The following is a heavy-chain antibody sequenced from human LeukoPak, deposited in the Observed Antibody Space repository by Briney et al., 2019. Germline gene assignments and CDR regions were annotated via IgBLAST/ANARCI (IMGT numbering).Heavy chain of an antibody. D-gene: IGHD5-12*01. CDR1: GFTFSSYD. V-gene: IGHV3-30*18. J-gene: IGHJ4*02. CDR2: ISYDGSNK. Sequence: GRSLRLSCAASGFTFSSYDMHCVRQAPRKGLGWVAVISYDGSNKYYADTVKGRFTISRDNSKNTLCLQMNTLRAEDTAVYYCAKHSESGEVYWGQGTLVTVSS. CDR3: AKHSESGEVY.